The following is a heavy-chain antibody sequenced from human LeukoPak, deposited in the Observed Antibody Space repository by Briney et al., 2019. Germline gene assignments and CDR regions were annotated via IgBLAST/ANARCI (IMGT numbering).Heavy chain of an antibody. Sequence: VSGPALVKPTQTLTLTCTFSGFSLSTSGMRVSWIRQPPGKALEWLARIDWDDDKFYSTSLKTRLTISKDTSKNQVVLTMTNMDPVDTATYYCALYAGYYYYMDVWGKGTTVTVSS. CDR2: IDWDDDK. D-gene: IGHD2-8*01. V-gene: IGHV2-70*04. J-gene: IGHJ6*03. CDR3: ALYAGYYYYMDV. CDR1: GFSLSTSGMR.